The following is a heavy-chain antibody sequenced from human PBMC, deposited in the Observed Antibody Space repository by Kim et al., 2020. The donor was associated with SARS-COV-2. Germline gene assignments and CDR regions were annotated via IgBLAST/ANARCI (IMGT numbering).Heavy chain of an antibody. J-gene: IGHJ4*02. D-gene: IGHD5-12*01. V-gene: IGHV4-59*01. Sequence: PSLKSRVTISVATSKNQFSLKLSSVTAADTAVYYWARARGYDSNPHIDYWGQGTLVTVSS. CDR3: ARARGYDSNPHIDY.